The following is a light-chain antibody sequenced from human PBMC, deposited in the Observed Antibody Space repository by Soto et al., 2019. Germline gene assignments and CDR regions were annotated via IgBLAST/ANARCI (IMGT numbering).Light chain of an antibody. CDR1: QSVLYSSNNKNY. Sequence: DTVMTQSPDSLAVSLGEGATINCKSSQSVLYSSNNKNYLAWYQQKPGQPPKLLIYWASTRESGVPDRFSGSGSGTDFTLTISSLQAADVAVYYCQQYYTTPRTFGQGTKVEIK. CDR3: QQYYTTPRT. CDR2: WAS. V-gene: IGKV4-1*01. J-gene: IGKJ1*01.